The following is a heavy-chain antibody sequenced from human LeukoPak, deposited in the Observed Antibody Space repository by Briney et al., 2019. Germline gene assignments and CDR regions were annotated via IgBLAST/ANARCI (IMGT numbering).Heavy chain of an antibody. CDR3: ARKAGAGPFDC. CDR1: GFTVGNKY. D-gene: IGHD6-13*01. Sequence: GGSLRLSCAASGFTVGNKYMTWVRQAPGEGLEWVSVIYSDGSTYYADSVKGRFTISRDNSKNTLYLQMNSLRVDDTALYYCARKAGAGPFDCWGPGTLVTVSS. J-gene: IGHJ4*02. CDR2: IYSDGST. V-gene: IGHV3-66*01.